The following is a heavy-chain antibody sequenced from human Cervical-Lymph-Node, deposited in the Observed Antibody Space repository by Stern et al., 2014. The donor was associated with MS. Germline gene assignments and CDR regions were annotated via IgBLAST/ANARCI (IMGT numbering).Heavy chain of an antibody. CDR1: GGSISTYY. Sequence: QVQLQESGPGLVKPSETLYLTCTVSGGSISTYYWTWLRQPPGKGLEWIGYNSQTGSASYNPSLNSRVSISVDTSKRQFSLNLRSVTAADTAVYYCARVAYSGYDSRGAFDSWGQGTLVTVSS. J-gene: IGHJ4*02. CDR2: NSQTGSA. D-gene: IGHD5-12*01. V-gene: IGHV4-59*01. CDR3: ARVAYSGYDSRGAFDS.